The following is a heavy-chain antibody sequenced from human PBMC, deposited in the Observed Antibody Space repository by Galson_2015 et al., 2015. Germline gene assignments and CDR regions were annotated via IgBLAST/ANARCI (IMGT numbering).Heavy chain of an antibody. J-gene: IGHJ4*02. CDR2: IKQDGSEK. Sequence: SLRLSCAASGFTFSNYWMSWVRQAPGKGLEWVADIKQDGSEKYYMDSVKGRFTISRDNAKNSLYLQMNSLRVEDTALYYCARDYVNAVTTADYWGQGTLATVSS. V-gene: IGHV3-7*01. CDR1: GFTFSNYW. CDR3: ARDYVNAVTTADY. D-gene: IGHD4-17*01.